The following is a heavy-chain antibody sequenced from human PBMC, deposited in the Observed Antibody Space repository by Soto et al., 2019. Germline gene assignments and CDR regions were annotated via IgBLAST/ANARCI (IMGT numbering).Heavy chain of an antibody. CDR1: GGTLTTYP. Sequence: SVKVSCKASGGTLTTYPISGGQQPPGQGLEWMGGIIPIFGTANYAQKFQGRVTTTADESTSTAYMELSSLRSEDTAVYYCARHYDSSGYYFDYWGQGTLVTVSS. J-gene: IGHJ4*02. CDR2: IIPIFGTA. CDR3: ARHYDSSGYYFDY. D-gene: IGHD3-22*01. V-gene: IGHV1-69*13.